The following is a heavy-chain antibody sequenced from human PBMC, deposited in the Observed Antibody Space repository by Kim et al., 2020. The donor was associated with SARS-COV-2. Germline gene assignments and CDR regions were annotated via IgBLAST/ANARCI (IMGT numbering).Heavy chain of an antibody. Sequence: NPSLNSRVTISVDTSKNQFSLKLSSVTAADTAVYYCARSSHTVTTRAFDIWGQGTMVTVSS. J-gene: IGHJ3*02. V-gene: IGHV4-34*01. D-gene: IGHD4-17*01. CDR3: ARSSHTVTTRAFDI.